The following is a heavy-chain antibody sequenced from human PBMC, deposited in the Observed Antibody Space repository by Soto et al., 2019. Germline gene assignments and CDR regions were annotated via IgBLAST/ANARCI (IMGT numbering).Heavy chain of an antibody. Sequence: GGSRRLSCAASGFTFSVSAVHWVRQASGKGREWMGRIRNKVNSYATVYPASVRGRFRLSRDDSKNTAYLQMNSLRTDDTAVYCCATLPNVDGGVGGRYFDLWGRGTLVTVSS. CDR2: IRNKVNSYAT. CDR3: ATLPNVDGGVGGRYFDL. D-gene: IGHD4-17*01. V-gene: IGHV3-73*01. J-gene: IGHJ2*01. CDR1: GFTFSVSA.